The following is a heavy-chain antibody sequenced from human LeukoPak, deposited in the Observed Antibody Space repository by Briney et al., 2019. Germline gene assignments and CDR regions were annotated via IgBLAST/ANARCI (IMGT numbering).Heavy chain of an antibody. J-gene: IGHJ4*02. V-gene: IGHV3-7*01. CDR2: IKQDGSEK. CDR3: ARDDFDY. Sequence: GGSLRLSCAASGFTFSSYGIHWVRQAPGKGLEWVANIKQDGSEKYYVDSVKGRFTISRDNAKNSLYLQMNSLRAEDTAVYYCARDDFDYWGQGTLVTVSS. CDR1: GFTFSSYG.